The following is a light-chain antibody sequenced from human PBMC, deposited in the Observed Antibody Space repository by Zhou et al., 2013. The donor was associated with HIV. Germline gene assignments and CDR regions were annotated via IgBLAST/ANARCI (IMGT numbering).Light chain of an antibody. Sequence: DIQMTQSPSSLSASVGDRVTISCQASQDISNYLNWYQQKPGKAPKVLIFDASILETGVPSRFSGSVSGTDFTFTISSLQPEDFATYYCQQSYSSLTFGGGTKVEIK. CDR3: QQSYSSLT. CDR2: DAS. J-gene: IGKJ4*01. V-gene: IGKV1-33*01. CDR1: QDISNY.